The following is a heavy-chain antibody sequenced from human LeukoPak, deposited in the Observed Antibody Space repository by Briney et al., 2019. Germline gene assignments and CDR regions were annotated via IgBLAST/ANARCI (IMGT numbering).Heavy chain of an antibody. Sequence: SETLSLTCTVSGGSIYSSNYFWGWIRQPPGKGLEWIGSIYYSGSTYYNPSLKSRVSISVDTSKSHFSLNLISVTAADTALYYCASLFYFGSGSFPTYWGLGTLVTVSS. J-gene: IGHJ4*02. D-gene: IGHD3-10*01. V-gene: IGHV4-39*01. CDR3: ASLFYFGSGSFPTY. CDR2: IYYSGST. CDR1: GGSIYSSNYF.